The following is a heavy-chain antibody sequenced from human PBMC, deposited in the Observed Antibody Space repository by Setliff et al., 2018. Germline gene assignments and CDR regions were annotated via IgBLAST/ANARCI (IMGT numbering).Heavy chain of an antibody. D-gene: IGHD3-3*01. CDR1: GGSISSHY. J-gene: IGHJ4*02. CDR2: IDISGTT. Sequence: SLTCTVSGGSISSHYWNWIRQPAGEGLEWIGRIDISGTTNYNPSLKSRVTILDSSKNQFSLNLNSVTAADTAVYYCVKNPLTMPRGFLEYWGRGTLVTVSS. CDR3: VKNPLTMPRGFLEY. V-gene: IGHV4-4*07.